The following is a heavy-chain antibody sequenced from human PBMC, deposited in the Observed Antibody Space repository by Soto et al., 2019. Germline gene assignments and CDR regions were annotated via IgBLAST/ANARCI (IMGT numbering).Heavy chain of an antibody. Sequence: GGSLRLSCAASGFTFSSYAMNWVRQAPGKGLEWVSAISGSGGSTYYADSVKGRFTISRDNSKNTLYLQMNSLRAEDTAVYYCAKYFLESSGSPNAFDIRGQGTMVT. D-gene: IGHD3-22*01. CDR2: ISGSGGST. CDR3: AKYFLESSGSPNAFDI. CDR1: GFTFSSYA. V-gene: IGHV3-23*01. J-gene: IGHJ3*02.